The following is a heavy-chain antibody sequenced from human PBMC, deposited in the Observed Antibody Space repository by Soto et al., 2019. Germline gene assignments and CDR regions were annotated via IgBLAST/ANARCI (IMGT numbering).Heavy chain of an antibody. CDR1: GGSISSSSYY. J-gene: IGHJ4*02. CDR3: ARGRYSSSWYPFDY. D-gene: IGHD6-13*01. V-gene: IGHV4-39*01. Sequence: QLQLQESGPGLVKPSETLSLTCTVSGGSISSSSYYWGWIRQPPGKGLEWIGSIYYSGSTYYNPSLKSRVTIPVDTSKNQFSRKLSSVTAADTAVYYCARGRYSSSWYPFDYWGQGTLVTVSS. CDR2: IYYSGST.